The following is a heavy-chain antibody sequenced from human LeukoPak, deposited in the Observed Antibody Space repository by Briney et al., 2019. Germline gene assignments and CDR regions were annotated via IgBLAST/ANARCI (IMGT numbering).Heavy chain of an antibody. D-gene: IGHD3-22*01. CDR3: ARDYYDSSGYYDDAFDI. CDR2: IYYSGGT. CDR1: GGSISSSSYY. V-gene: IGHV4-39*07. Sequence: SETLSLTCTVSGGSISSSSYYWGWIRQPPGKGLEWIGSIYYSGGTYYNPSLKSRVTISVDTSKNQFSLKLSSVTAADTAVYYCARDYYDSSGYYDDAFDIWGQGTMVTVSS. J-gene: IGHJ3*02.